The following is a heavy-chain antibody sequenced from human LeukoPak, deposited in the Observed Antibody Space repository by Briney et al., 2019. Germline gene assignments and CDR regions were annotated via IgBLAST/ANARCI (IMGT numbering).Heavy chain of an antibody. Sequence: SEALSLTCTVSGGSISSYYWSWIRQPPGKGLEWIGYIYSSGSTDYNPSLKSRATISVDTSKSQFSLKLGSVTAADTAIYYCARDPSTFYFDYWGQGALVTVSS. CDR2: IYSSGST. V-gene: IGHV4-59*01. D-gene: IGHD3-16*01. J-gene: IGHJ4*02. CDR3: ARDPSTFYFDY. CDR1: GGSISSYY.